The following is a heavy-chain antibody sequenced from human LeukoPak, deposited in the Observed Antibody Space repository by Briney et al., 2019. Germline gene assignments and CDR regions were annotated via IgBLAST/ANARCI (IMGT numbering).Heavy chain of an antibody. V-gene: IGHV4-59*01. CDR3: ARENSYSSGWYSGDYFDY. CDR1: GGSISSYY. CDR2: IYYSGST. D-gene: IGHD6-19*01. Sequence: PSETLSLTCTVSGGSISSYYWSWIRQPPGKGLEWIGYIYYSGSTNYNPSLKSRVTISVDTSKNQFSLKLSSVTAADTAVYYCARENSYSSGWYSGDYFDYWGQGTLVTVSS. J-gene: IGHJ4*02.